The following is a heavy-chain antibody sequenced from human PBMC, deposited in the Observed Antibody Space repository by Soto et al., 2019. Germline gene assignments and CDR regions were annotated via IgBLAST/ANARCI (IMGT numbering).Heavy chain of an antibody. CDR3: ARGGVYYDFWSGLMPPHYYYYGMDV. D-gene: IGHD3-3*01. J-gene: IGHJ6*02. Sequence: PSETLSLTCAVYGGSFSGYYWSWIRQPPGKGLEWIGEINHSGSTNYNPSLKSRVTISVDTSKNQFSLKLSSVTAADTAVYYCARGGVYYDFWSGLMPPHYYYYGMDVWGQGTTVTVS. CDR1: GGSFSGYY. CDR2: INHSGST. V-gene: IGHV4-34*01.